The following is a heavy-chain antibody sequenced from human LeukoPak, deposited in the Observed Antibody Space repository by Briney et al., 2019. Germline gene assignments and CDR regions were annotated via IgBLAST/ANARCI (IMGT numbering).Heavy chain of an antibody. J-gene: IGHJ4*02. CDR1: GGSISSGGYY. CDR3: ARDRNDYGDYS. CDR2: IYYSGST. V-gene: IGHV4-31*03. D-gene: IGHD4-17*01. Sequence: SETLSLTCTVSGGSISSGGYYWSWIRQHPGKGLEWIGYIYYSGSTYYSPSFKSRFTISVDTSRNQFSLRLSSVTAADTAVYYCARDRNDYGDYSWGQGTLVTVSS.